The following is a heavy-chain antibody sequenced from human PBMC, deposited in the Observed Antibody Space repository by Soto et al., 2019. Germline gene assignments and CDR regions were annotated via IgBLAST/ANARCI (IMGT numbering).Heavy chain of an antibody. Sequence: GGSLRLSCAASGFTFSSYEMNWVRQAPGKGLEWVSYISSSGSTIYYADSVKGRFTISRDNAKNSLYLQMNSLRAEDTAVYYCAREGYYDSSGQSTQIDYWGQGTLVTVSS. J-gene: IGHJ4*02. D-gene: IGHD3-22*01. CDR1: GFTFSSYE. CDR2: ISSSGSTI. CDR3: AREGYYDSSGQSTQIDY. V-gene: IGHV3-48*03.